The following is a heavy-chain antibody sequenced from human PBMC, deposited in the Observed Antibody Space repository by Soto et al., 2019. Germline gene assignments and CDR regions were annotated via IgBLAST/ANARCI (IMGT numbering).Heavy chain of an antibody. Sequence: GESLKISCKGSGDSFTSYWIGWVRQMPGKGLEWMGIIYPGDSDTRYSPSFQGQVTISADKSISTAYLQWGSLKASDTAMYYCARQGAGTTWDYYYGMDVWGQGTTVTVSS. V-gene: IGHV5-51*01. CDR1: GDSFTSYW. J-gene: IGHJ6*02. CDR2: IYPGDSDT. CDR3: ARQGAGTTWDYYYGMDV. D-gene: IGHD6-13*01.